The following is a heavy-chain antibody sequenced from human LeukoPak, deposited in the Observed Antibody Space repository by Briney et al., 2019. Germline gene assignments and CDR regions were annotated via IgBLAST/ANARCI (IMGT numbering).Heavy chain of an antibody. CDR3: ARLPTDLRAFDY. CDR2: IYYTGST. Sequence: PSETLSLTCTVSGGSISSSSHYWGWIRQPPGKGLEWIGSIYYTGSTYYAPSLKSRVTISVDTSKNQFSLKVSSVTAADTAVYYCARLPTDLRAFDYWGQGTLVTVSS. D-gene: IGHD4-17*01. V-gene: IGHV4-39*01. CDR1: GGSISSSSHY. J-gene: IGHJ4*02.